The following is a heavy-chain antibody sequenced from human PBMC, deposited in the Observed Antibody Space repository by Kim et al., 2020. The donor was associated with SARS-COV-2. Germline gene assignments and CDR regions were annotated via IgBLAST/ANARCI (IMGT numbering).Heavy chain of an antibody. Sequence: GGSLRLSCAASGFTFSSYAMHWVRQAPGKGLEWVTVISYDGSNKYYADSVKGRFTISRDNSKNTLYLQMNSLRAEDTAVYYCARDGEIRGYSYVDLDYWG. D-gene: IGHD5-18*01. V-gene: IGHV3-30*04. CDR2: ISYDGSNK. CDR3: ARDGEIRGYSYVDLDY. J-gene: IGHJ4*01. CDR1: GFTFSSYA.